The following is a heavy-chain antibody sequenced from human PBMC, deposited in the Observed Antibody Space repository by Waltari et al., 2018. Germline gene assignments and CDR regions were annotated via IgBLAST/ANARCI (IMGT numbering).Heavy chain of an antibody. CDR1: GFTFSSYG. D-gene: IGHD4-4*01. Sequence: QVQLVESGGGVVQPGGSLRLSCAASGFTFSSYGMHWVRQAPGKGLEWVAFIRYDGSNKYYADSVKGRFTISRDNSKNTLYLQMNSLRAEDTAVYYCAKDLYYSNYYFDYWGQGTLVTVSS. CDR3: AKDLYYSNYYFDY. J-gene: IGHJ4*02. CDR2: IRYDGSNK. V-gene: IGHV3-30*02.